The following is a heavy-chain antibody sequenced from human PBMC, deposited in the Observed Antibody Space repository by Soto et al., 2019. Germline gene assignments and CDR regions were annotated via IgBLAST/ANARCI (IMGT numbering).Heavy chain of an antibody. CDR2: ISGSGGST. CDR1: GFTFSSYA. D-gene: IGHD3-9*01. J-gene: IGHJ3*02. CDR3: AKDPPRYFDWLSPSVEAVNI. Sequence: PGGSLRLSCAASGFTFSSYAMSWVRQAPGKGLEWVSAISGSGGSTYYADSVKGRFTISRDNSKNTLYLQMNSLRAEDTAVYYCAKDPPRYFDWLSPSVEAVNIWGQGTMVTVSS. V-gene: IGHV3-23*01.